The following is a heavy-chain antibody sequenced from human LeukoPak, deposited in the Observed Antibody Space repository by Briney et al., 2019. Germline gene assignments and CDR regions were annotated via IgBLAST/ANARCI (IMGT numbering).Heavy chain of an antibody. CDR1: GFTFSSSG. D-gene: IGHD3-10*01. CDR2: IRSDGSEN. J-gene: IGHJ4*01. V-gene: IGHV3-30*02. Sequence: QPGGSLRLSCAASGFTFSSSGMHWVRQAPGKGLEWVTFIRSDGSENYYADSVKGRFTISRDNSKNTLYLQMNSLRAEDTAVYHCAKDRGVEYFDYWGHGTLVTVSS. CDR3: AKDRGVEYFDY.